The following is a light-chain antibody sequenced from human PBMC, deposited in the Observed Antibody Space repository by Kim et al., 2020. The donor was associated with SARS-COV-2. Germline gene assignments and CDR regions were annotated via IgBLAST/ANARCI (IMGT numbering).Light chain of an antibody. CDR1: QLLSKF. J-gene: IGKJ5*01. CDR3: QQTYITPLT. Sequence: ASVRVCSNITLRPSQLLSKFFNCYQQIPGKAPKILFFGASNLDTGFPSRFSGSCSGADFTLTISSLQPDDSATYVCQQTYITPLTFGQGTRLEIK. V-gene: IGKV1-39*01. CDR2: GAS.